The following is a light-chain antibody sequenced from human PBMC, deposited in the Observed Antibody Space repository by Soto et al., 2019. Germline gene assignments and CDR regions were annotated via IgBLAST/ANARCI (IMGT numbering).Light chain of an antibody. CDR2: DVS. J-gene: IGLJ3*02. Sequence: QSVLTQPASVSGSPGQSIAISCTGTSSDVGGYNYVYWYQQHPGKAPKLMIYDVSDRPSGVSNRFSGSKSGNTASLTISGLRAEDEDYYYCSSYTSPSALRFGGGTKVTVL. CDR1: SSDVGGYNY. V-gene: IGLV2-14*01. CDR3: SSYTSPSALR.